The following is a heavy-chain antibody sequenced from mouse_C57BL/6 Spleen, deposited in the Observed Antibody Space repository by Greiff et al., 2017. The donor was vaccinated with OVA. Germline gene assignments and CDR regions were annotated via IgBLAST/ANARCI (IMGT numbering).Heavy chain of an antibody. CDR3: ARRGGSSYPMDY. Sequence: VKLMESGAELVKPGASVKISCKASGYAFSSYWMNWVKQRPGKGLEWIGQIYPGDGDTNYNGKFKGKATLTADKSSSTAYMQLSSLTSEDSAVYFCARRGGSSYPMDYWGQGTSVTVSS. D-gene: IGHD1-1*01. J-gene: IGHJ4*01. CDR2: IYPGDGDT. V-gene: IGHV1-80*01. CDR1: GYAFSSYW.